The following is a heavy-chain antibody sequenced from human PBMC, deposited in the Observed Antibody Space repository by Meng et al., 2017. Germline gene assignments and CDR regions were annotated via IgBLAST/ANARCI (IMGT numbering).Heavy chain of an antibody. CDR2: IDYGGST. CDR1: GGAVTVGSHY. CDR3: ARTRGDYYFDY. Sequence: QGALGESGPGLGRPSDTLSLTCTGSGGAVTVGSHYWSWIRQPPGKGLEWIGYIDYGGSTSYTPSLRSRVTISVDTSNNQFSLKLSSVTAADTAVFYCARTRGDYYFDYWGQGTLVAVSS. J-gene: IGHJ4*02. V-gene: IGHV4-61*01. D-gene: IGHD3-16*01.